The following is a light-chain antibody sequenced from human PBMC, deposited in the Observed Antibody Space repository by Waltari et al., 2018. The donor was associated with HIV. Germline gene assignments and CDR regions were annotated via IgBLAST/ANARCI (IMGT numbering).Light chain of an antibody. J-gene: IGLJ1*01. CDR1: TSNIGGNT. CDR3: AAWDDSLKGGA. Sequence: QSVLAQPPSASGTPGQRVTTSCSGSTSNIGGNTVSWYQQLPGTAPKLLIYSNNQRPSGVPDRFSGSTSGTSASLVISGLQSEDEADYYCAAWDDSLKGGAFGPGTKVTVL. V-gene: IGLV1-44*01. CDR2: SNN.